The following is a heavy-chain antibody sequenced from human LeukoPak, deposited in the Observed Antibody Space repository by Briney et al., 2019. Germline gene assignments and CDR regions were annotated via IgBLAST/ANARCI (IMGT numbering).Heavy chain of an antibody. J-gene: IGHJ4*02. CDR3: ARGFLGGVVIAWYYFDY. V-gene: IGHV3-21*01. Sequence: GGSLRLSCVASGFTFSSYSMNWVRQAPGKGLEWVSSISSSSSYIYYADSVKGRFTISRDNAKNSLYLQMNSLRAEDTAVYYCARGFLGGVVIAWYYFDYWGQGTLVTVSS. CDR1: GFTFSSYS. D-gene: IGHD2-21*01. CDR2: ISSSSSYI.